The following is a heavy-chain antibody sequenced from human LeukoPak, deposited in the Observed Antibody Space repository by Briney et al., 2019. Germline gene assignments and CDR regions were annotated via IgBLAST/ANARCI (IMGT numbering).Heavy chain of an antibody. Sequence: PGGSLRLSCAASGFTFSSYNMNWVRQAPGKGLEWVAIISYDGSNEHYADSVKGRFTISRDTSKNTLYLQMNSLRAEDTAVYYCARICSGGNCYFPSIWGQGTMVTVSS. D-gene: IGHD2-15*01. CDR3: ARICSGGNCYFPSI. J-gene: IGHJ3*02. CDR2: ISYDGSNE. V-gene: IGHV3-30*03. CDR1: GFTFSSYN.